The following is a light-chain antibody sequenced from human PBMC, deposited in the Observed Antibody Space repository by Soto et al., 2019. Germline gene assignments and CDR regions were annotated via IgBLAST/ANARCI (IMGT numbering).Light chain of an antibody. J-gene: IGKJ4*01. CDR3: QQYSNWPPLT. CDR1: QTVGSN. Sequence: EIVMTQSPATLSVSPGERATLSCRTSQTVGSNLAWYQQEPGQPPRLLSYDASTRATGIPARFGGSGSGTDFTLTISSLQSEDFAVYYCQQYSNWPPLTFGGGTKVAIK. CDR2: DAS. V-gene: IGKV3-15*01.